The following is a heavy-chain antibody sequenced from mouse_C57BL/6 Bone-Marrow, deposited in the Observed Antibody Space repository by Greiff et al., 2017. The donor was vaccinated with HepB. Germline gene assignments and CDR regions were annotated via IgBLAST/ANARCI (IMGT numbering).Heavy chain of an antibody. CDR3: TREGLGGRTMDY. J-gene: IGHJ4*01. D-gene: IGHD4-1*01. V-gene: IGHV1S130*01. CDR1: GYTFTNSW. CDR2: IHPNSGDT. Sequence: QVQLQQSGSVLVRPGGSVKLSCKASGYTFTNSWMHWAKQRPGQGLEWLGRIHPNSGDTDYNDKFKGKATLTIDTASNTTYVDLSSLTSEDSAVYYCTREGLGGRTMDYWGQGTSVTVSS.